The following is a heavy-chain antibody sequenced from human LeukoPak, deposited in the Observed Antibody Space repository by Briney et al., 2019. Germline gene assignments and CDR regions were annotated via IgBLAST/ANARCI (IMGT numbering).Heavy chain of an antibody. D-gene: IGHD6-13*01. CDR2: MNPNSGNT. CDR3: ARAGYSSSWYYYYYYMDV. CDR1: GYTFTSYD. V-gene: IGHV1-8*03. J-gene: IGHJ6*03. Sequence: VASVKVSYKASGYTFTSYDINWVRQATGQGLEWMGWMNPNSGNTGYAQKFQGRVTITRNTSISTAYMELSSLRSEDTAVYYCARAGYSSSWYYYYYYMDVWGKGTTVTVSS.